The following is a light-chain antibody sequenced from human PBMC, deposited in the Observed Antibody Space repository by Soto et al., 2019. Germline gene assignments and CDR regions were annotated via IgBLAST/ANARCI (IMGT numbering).Light chain of an antibody. CDR1: QGISSY. V-gene: IGKV1-9*01. Sequence: DIKLTQSPSFLSASVGDRVTITCRASQGISSYLAWYQQKPGKAPKLLIYAASTLESGVPSRFSGSGSGTEFTLTISSLQPEDFATYYCQQVNSYPPTFGQGTKLEIK. CDR2: AAS. J-gene: IGKJ2*01. CDR3: QQVNSYPPT.